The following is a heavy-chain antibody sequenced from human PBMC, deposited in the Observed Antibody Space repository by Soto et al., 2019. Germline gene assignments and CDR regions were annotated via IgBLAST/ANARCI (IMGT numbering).Heavy chain of an antibody. Sequence: EVQLVESGGGLVKPGGSLRLSCAASGFTFSNAWMNWVRQAPGKGLEWVGRIKSQTDGGTTDYAAPVKGRFTISRDDAKNTLYLQMYSPKTEDTAVYYCTTDSAISYYYFGMDVWGQGTAVTVSS. CDR2: IKSQTDGGTT. CDR1: GFTFSNAW. J-gene: IGHJ6*02. D-gene: IGHD2-2*01. CDR3: TTDSAISYYYFGMDV. V-gene: IGHV3-15*07.